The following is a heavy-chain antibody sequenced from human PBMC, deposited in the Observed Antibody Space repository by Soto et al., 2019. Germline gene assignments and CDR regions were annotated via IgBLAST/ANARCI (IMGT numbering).Heavy chain of an antibody. D-gene: IGHD6-6*01. CDR1: GFTFSSYW. Sequence: GGSLRLSCAASGFTFSSYWMSWVRQAPGKGLEWVANIKQDGSEKYYVDSVKGRFTISRDNAKNSLYLQMNSLRAEDTAVYYCARDLGDAQLVLGNWFDPWGQGTLVTVSS. CDR3: ARDLGDAQLVLGNWFDP. J-gene: IGHJ5*02. V-gene: IGHV3-7*01. CDR2: IKQDGSEK.